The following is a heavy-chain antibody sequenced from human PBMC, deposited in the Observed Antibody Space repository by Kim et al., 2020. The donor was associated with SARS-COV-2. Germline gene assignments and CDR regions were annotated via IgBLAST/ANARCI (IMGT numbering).Heavy chain of an antibody. Sequence: GGSLRLSCAAPGFTFSSYSMNWVRQAPGKGLEWVSSISSSSSYIYYADSVKGRFTISRDNAKNSLYLQMNSLRAEDTAVYYCARDIGYSSSWYDEYYYGMDVWGQGTTVTVSS. CDR3: ARDIGYSSSWYDEYYYGMDV. J-gene: IGHJ6*02. D-gene: IGHD6-13*01. CDR2: ISSSSSYI. CDR1: GFTFSSYS. V-gene: IGHV3-21*01.